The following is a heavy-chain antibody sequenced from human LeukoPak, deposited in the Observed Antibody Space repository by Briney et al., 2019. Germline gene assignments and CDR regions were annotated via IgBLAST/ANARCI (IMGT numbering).Heavy chain of an antibody. CDR1: GFTFNSYA. Sequence: GGSLRLSCAASGFTFNSYALSWVRQAPGKGLEWVSAISGSGGSTYYPDSVRGRFTISRDNSKNTPYLQMNSLRAEDTAVFYCARNGGSSWPAYYFDCWGQGTLVTVSS. V-gene: IGHV3-23*01. J-gene: IGHJ4*02. CDR2: ISGSGGST. D-gene: IGHD6-13*01. CDR3: ARNGGSSWPAYYFDC.